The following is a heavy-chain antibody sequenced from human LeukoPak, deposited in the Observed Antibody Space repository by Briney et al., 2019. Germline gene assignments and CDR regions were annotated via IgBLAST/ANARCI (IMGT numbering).Heavy chain of an antibody. CDR1: GYTFTSYG. CDR2: ISAYNGNT. J-gene: IGHJ4*02. D-gene: IGHD3-22*01. Sequence: ASVKVSCKASGYTFTSYGINWVRQAPGQGLEWMGWISAYNGNTNYAQKLQGRVTMTEDTSTDTAYMELSSLRSEDTAVYFCATSYYSDSSGYYRIDYWGQGTLVIVSS. CDR3: ATSYYSDSSGYYRIDY. V-gene: IGHV1-18*01.